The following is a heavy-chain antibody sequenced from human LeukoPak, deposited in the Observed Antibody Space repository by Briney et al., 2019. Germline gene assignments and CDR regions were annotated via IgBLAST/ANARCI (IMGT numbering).Heavy chain of an antibody. Sequence: QTGESLRLSCAVSGFIVSSDYMSWVRQAPGKGLEWVSTIYSGGSTYYADSVKGRFTISRDNARNSLYLQMNNLRGEDTAIYYCARDAGNSGYGCDLWGQGTLVTVSS. J-gene: IGHJ5*02. D-gene: IGHD5-12*01. V-gene: IGHV3-53*01. CDR1: GFIVSSDY. CDR2: IYSGGST. CDR3: ARDAGNSGYGCDL.